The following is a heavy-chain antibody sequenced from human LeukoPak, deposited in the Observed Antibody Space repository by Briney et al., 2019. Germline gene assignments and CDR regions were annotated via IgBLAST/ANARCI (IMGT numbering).Heavy chain of an antibody. J-gene: IGHJ6*03. V-gene: IGHV4-61*02. CDR1: GGSISSRSYY. Sequence: SETLSLTCTVSGGSISSRSYYWSWIRQPAGKGLEYIGRIYTSGSTNYDPSLKSRVTMSVDTSKNEFSLKLSSVTAADTAVYYCARDEAGYYYMDVWGKGTTVTISS. CDR2: IYTSGST. CDR3: ARDEAGYYYMDV.